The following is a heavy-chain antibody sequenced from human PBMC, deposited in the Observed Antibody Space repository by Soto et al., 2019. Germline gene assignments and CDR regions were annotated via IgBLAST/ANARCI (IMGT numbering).Heavy chain of an antibody. V-gene: IGHV1-3*01. CDR2: INAANGDT. D-gene: IGHD6-13*01. J-gene: IGHJ5*02. CDR3: VRRHVSATGIDWFDP. Sequence: ASVKVSCKASGYTFTSYGIHWVRQAPGQRLERMGWINAANGDTKYSPKFQGRVTITRDTSASTAYMELSSLRSEDTAVYYCVRRHVSATGIDWFDPWGQGTLVTVSS. CDR1: GYTFTSYG.